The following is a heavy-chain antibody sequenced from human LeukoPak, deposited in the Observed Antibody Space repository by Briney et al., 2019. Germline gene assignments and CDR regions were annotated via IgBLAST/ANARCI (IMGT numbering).Heavy chain of an antibody. CDR3: ARVAAAAGDY. V-gene: IGHV4-39*07. CDR2: IYYSGST. Sequence: SETLSLTCTVSGGSISSSSYYWGWIRQPPGKGLEWIGSIYYSGSTYYNASLKSRVTISVDTSKNQFSLKLSSVTAADTAVYYCARVAAAAGDYWGQGTLVTVSS. J-gene: IGHJ4*02. D-gene: IGHD6-13*01. CDR1: GGSISSSSYY.